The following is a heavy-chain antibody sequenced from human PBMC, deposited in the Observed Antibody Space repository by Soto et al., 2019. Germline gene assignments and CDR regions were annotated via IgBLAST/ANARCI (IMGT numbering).Heavy chain of an antibody. Sequence: PSETLSLTCTVSGGSISSGDYYWSWIRQPPGKGLEWIGYIYYSGSTYYNPSLKSRVTISVETSKSQFSLRLNSVTAADTAVYYCARLGAYYQSLDPWGPGTLVTVSS. CDR2: IYYSGST. CDR3: ARLGAYYQSLDP. V-gene: IGHV4-30-4*01. J-gene: IGHJ5*02. CDR1: GGSISSGDYY. D-gene: IGHD2-21*01.